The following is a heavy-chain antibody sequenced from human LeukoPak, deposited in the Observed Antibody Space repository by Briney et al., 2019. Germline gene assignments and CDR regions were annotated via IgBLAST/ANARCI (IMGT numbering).Heavy chain of an antibody. V-gene: IGHV1-8*02. CDR2: MNPNSGNT. CDR1: GFTFTSSA. CDR3: ARDLYDSSGYLP. J-gene: IGHJ5*02. D-gene: IGHD3-22*01. Sequence: ASVKVSCKASGFTFTSSAMQWARQARGQRLEWIGWMNPNSGNTGYAQKFQGRVTMTRNTSISTAYMELSSLRSEDTAVYYCARDLYDSSGYLPWGQGTLVTVSS.